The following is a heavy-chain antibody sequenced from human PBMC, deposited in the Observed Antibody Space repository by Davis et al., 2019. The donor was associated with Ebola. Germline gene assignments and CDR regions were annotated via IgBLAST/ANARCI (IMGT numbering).Heavy chain of an antibody. CDR1: GGSFSGYY. CDR2: IHDSGST. CDR3: ARGPYYYDSSGYLNWFDP. D-gene: IGHD3-22*01. Sequence: SETLSLTCAVYGGSFSGYYWSWIRQPPGKGLEWIGYIHDSGSTNYNPSLKSRLTISVDTSKNQFSLKLSSVTAADTAVYYCARGPYYYDSSGYLNWFDPWGQGTLVTVSS. V-gene: IGHV4-59*01. J-gene: IGHJ5*02.